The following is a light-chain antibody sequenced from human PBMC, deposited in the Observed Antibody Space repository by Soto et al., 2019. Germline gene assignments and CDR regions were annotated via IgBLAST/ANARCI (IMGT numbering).Light chain of an antibody. Sequence: QLVLTQSSSASASLGSSVKLTCTLSSGHSSYIIAWHQQQPGKAPRYLMKLEGSGSYNKGSGVPDRFSGSSSGADRYLTIANFQFDDDADYYCETWDSNTHVFGTGTKITVL. CDR3: ETWDSNTHV. J-gene: IGLJ1*01. CDR2: LEGSGSY. V-gene: IGLV4-60*02. CDR1: SGHSSYI.